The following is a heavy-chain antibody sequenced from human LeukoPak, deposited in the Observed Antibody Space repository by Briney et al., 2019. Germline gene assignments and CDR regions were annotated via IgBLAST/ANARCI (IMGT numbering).Heavy chain of an antibody. D-gene: IGHD3-10*01. CDR1: GGSISNYY. V-gene: IGHV4-4*07. CDR3: ARSILEVRGVKSKQYYFDY. Sequence: RASETLSLTCTVSGGSISNYYWSWIRQPAGKGLEWIGRIYTSGSTNYNPSLKSRVTMSVDTSKNQFSLKLSSVTAADTAVYYCARSILEVRGVKSKQYYFDYWGQGTLVTVSS. J-gene: IGHJ4*02. CDR2: IYTSGST.